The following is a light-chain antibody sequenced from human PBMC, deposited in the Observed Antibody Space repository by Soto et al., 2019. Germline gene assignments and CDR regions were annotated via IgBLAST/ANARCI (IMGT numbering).Light chain of an antibody. V-gene: IGLV1-40*01. CDR3: QVWDSSSDHPYV. J-gene: IGLJ1*01. Sequence: QSVLTQPPSVSGAPGQRVTISCTGSSSNIGAGYDVHWYQQLPGTAPKLLIYGNSNRPSGVPDRFSGSKSGNTATLTISRVEAGDEADYYCQVWDSSSDHPYVFGTGTKLTVL. CDR2: GNS. CDR1: SSNIGAGYD.